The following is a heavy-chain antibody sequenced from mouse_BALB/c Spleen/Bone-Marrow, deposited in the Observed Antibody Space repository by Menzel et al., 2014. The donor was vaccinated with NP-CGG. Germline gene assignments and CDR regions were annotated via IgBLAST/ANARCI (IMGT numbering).Heavy chain of an antibody. CDR1: GYTFTEYT. CDR3: ARGRFAY. J-gene: IGHJ3*01. Sequence: EVQLQQSGPELVKPGASVKISCKTSGYTFTEYTIHWVKQSRGKSLEWIGNINPNIGGTTYNQKSKGKATLTVDMSSSTAYMDRRGLTSEDSAVYYCARGRFAYWGQGTLVTVSA. V-gene: IGHV1-18*01. CDR2: INPNIGGT.